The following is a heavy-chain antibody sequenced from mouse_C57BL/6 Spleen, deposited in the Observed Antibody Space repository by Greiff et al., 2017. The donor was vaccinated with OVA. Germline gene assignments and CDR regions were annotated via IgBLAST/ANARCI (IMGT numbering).Heavy chain of an antibody. Sequence: EVKLMESGEGLVKPGGSLKLSCAASGFTFSSYAMSWVRQTPEKRLEWVAYISSGGDYIYYADTVKGRFTISRDNARNTLYLQMSSLKSEDTAMYYCTRGAVAHFDYWGQGTTLTVSS. D-gene: IGHD1-1*01. V-gene: IGHV5-9-1*02. CDR1: GFTFSSYA. CDR2: ISSGGDYI. CDR3: TRGAVAHFDY. J-gene: IGHJ2*01.